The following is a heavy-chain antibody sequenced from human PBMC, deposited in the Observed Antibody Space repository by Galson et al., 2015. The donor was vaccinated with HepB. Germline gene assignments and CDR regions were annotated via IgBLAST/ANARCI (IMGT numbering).Heavy chain of an antibody. Sequence: SLRLSCAASGFTFGNSDMHWVRQAPGKGLEWVSAIRVSGANTYYADSVKGRFTISRDNSKDTLHLQMNSLRPEDTAMYYCARGVRKVRGVLTVARILDYWGQGTLVTVSS. CDR2: IRVSGANT. CDR1: GFTFGNSD. V-gene: IGHV3-23*01. D-gene: IGHD3-10*01. CDR3: ARGVRKVRGVLTVARILDY. J-gene: IGHJ4*02.